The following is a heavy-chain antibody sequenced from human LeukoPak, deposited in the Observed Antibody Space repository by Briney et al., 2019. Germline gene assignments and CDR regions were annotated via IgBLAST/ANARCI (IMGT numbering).Heavy chain of an antibody. D-gene: IGHD4-17*01. CDR3: AKDGTHATVTTHSYYYYMDV. V-gene: IGHV3-48*03. CDR2: ISSSGSSI. Sequence: GGSLRLSCAASGFTFSSYEMNWVRQAPGKGLEWVSDISSSGSSIYYADSVKGRFTISRDNSKNTLYLQMNSLRAEDTAVYYCAKDGTHATVTTHSYYYYMDVWGKGTTVTVSS. J-gene: IGHJ6*03. CDR1: GFTFSSYE.